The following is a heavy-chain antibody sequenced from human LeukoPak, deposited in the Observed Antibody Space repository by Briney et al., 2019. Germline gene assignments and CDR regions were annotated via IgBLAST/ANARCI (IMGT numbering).Heavy chain of an antibody. CDR1: GFTFSSYS. D-gene: IGHD2-15*01. Sequence: GGSLRLPCAASGFTFSSYSMNWVRQAPGKGLEWVSIISSSGTSIYYADSVKGRLTISRDNAKNSLYLQMNSLRDEDTAVYYCARGRLTCSGGSCYSWYFDLWGRGTLVTVSS. CDR3: ARGRLTCSGGSCYSWYFDL. V-gene: IGHV3-48*02. CDR2: ISSSGTSI. J-gene: IGHJ2*01.